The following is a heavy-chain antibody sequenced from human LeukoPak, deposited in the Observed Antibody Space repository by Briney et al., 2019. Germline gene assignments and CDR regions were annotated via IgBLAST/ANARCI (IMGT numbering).Heavy chain of an antibody. D-gene: IGHD3-22*01. CDR2: ISYDGSDK. V-gene: IGHV3-30*04. CDR3: ARGAVITYYYYGMDV. CDR1: GFTFSNYA. J-gene: IGHJ6*02. Sequence: GGSLRLSCAASGFTFSNYAMHWVRQAPGKGLEWVAIISYDGSDKYYADSVKGRFTISRDNSKNMLYLQMNSLRVEDTAVYYCARGAVITYYYYGMDVWGQGTTVTVSS.